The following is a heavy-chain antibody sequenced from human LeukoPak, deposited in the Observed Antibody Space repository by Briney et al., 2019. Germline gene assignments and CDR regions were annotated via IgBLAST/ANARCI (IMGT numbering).Heavy chain of an antibody. CDR2: INHSGST. V-gene: IGHV4-39*07. CDR3: AMGASWDLTAGAFDI. D-gene: IGHD1-26*01. J-gene: IGHJ3*02. CDR1: GGSISSSSSY. Sequence: KASETLSLTCTVSGGSISSSSSYWGWIRQPPGKGLEWIGEINHSGSTNYNPSLKSRVTISVDTSKNQFSLKLSSVTAADTAVYYCAMGASWDLTAGAFDIWGQGTMVTVSS.